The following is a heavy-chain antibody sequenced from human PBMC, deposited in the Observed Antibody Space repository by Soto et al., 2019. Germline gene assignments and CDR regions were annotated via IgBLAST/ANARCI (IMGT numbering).Heavy chain of an antibody. D-gene: IGHD1-26*01. CDR2: IWYDGSIK. V-gene: IGHV3-33*01. J-gene: IGHJ3*02. CDR3: ARATSGSFDALDM. Sequence: QVQLVESGGGVVQPGRSLRLSCAASGFTFGIYGMHWVRQAPGKGLGWVAVIWYDGSIKYHADSVKGRFTISRDNSKNTVYLQMNSMRDEDTAVYYCARATSGSFDALDMWGQGTMVTVSS. CDR1: GFTFGIYG.